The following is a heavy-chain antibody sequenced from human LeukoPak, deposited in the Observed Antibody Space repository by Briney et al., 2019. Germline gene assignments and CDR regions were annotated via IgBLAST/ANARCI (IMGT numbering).Heavy chain of an antibody. CDR3: ATEKVVTSTYHWLDP. CDR2: INPNSGGT. J-gene: IGHJ5*02. Sequence: ASVKVSCKASGNTFTGYFMHWVRQAPGQGLEWMGWINPNSGGTNYAQKFQGRVTMTRDTSINTAYMQLTRLTSDDTALYYCATEKVVTSTYHWLDPWGQGTLVTVSS. CDR1: GNTFTGYF. D-gene: IGHD2-21*02. V-gene: IGHV1-2*02.